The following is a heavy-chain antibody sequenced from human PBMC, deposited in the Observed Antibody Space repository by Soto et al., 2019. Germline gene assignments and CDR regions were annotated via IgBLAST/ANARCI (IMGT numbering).Heavy chain of an antibody. D-gene: IGHD5-18*01. CDR1: GGSISSSSDY. Sequence: SETLSLTCTVSGGSISSSSDYWGWIRQPPGKGLEWIGYIYSSGSTHYNPSLQNRVTISIDTSKNQVSLNVNSVTAADTAVYYCARDHPHSYGVYYFDYWGQGTPVTVSS. V-gene: IGHV4-61*01. CDR2: IYSSGST. J-gene: IGHJ4*02. CDR3: ARDHPHSYGVYYFDY.